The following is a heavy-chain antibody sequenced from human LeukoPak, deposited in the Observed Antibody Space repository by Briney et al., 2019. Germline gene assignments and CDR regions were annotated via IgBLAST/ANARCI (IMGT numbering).Heavy chain of an antibody. J-gene: IGHJ4*02. CDR3: ARSVGSSSAY. D-gene: IGHD6-6*01. V-gene: IGHV3-13*01. CDR1: GFTFSRDD. CDR2: IGTAGDT. Sequence: GGSLRLSCAASGFTFSRDDMHWVRQATGKGLEWVSAIGTAGDTYYPGSVKGRFTISRENVKNSLFLQMNSLRVEDTAVYYCARSVGSSSAYWGQGTLVTVSS.